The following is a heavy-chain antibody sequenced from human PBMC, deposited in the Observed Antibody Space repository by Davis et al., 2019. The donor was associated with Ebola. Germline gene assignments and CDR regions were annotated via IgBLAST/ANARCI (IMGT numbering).Heavy chain of an antibody. Sequence: PGGSLRLSCAASGFTFSNSWMHWVRQAPGKGLLWVSRIDSDWTSAVSADAVEGRFTISRDNARNTLYLEMTSLRVEDTAVYYCVRENSYHYGLDVWGQGTTVTVSS. J-gene: IGHJ6*02. CDR1: GFTFSNSW. CDR3: VRENSYHYGLDV. CDR2: IDSDWTSA. V-gene: IGHV3-74*01.